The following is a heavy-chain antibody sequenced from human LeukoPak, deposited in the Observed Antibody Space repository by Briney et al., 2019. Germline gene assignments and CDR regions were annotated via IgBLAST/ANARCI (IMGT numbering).Heavy chain of an antibody. V-gene: IGHV3-23*01. D-gene: IGHD1-7*01. CDR1: GFTFSSYE. CDR2: ISGSGGST. J-gene: IGHJ4*02. CDR3: AKDLELELPLYFDY. Sequence: PGGSLRLSCAASGFTFSSYEMNWVRQAPGKGLEWVSAISGSGGSTYYADSVKGRFTTSRDNSKNTLYLQMNSLRAEDTAVYYCAKDLELELPLYFDYWGQGTLVTVSS.